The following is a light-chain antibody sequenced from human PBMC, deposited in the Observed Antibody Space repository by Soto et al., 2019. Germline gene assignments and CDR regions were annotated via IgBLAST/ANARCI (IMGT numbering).Light chain of an antibody. CDR3: QSYDSNLSGYV. CDR2: DNT. J-gene: IGLJ1*01. CDR1: ISNIGAGYD. Sequence: QSVLTQPPSVSGAPGQRVTVSCTGSISNIGAGYDVHWYQQLPGTAPKLLIYDNTYRPSGVPDRFSGSKSGTSASLAITGLQAEDDADYYSQSYDSNLSGYVFGPGTKLTVL. V-gene: IGLV1-40*01.